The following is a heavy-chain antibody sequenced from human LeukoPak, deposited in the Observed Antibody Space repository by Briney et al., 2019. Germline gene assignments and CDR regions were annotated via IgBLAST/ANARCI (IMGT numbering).Heavy chain of an antibody. CDR3: AADYSHYDSSGYYIDAFDI. V-gene: IGHV1-58*02. CDR1: GFTFTSSA. J-gene: IGHJ3*02. Sequence: ASVKVSCKASGFTFTSSAMQWVRQARGQRLEWRGWIVVGSGNTNYAQKFQERVTITRDMSTSTAYMELSSLRSEDTAVCYCAADYSHYDSSGYYIDAFDIWGQGTMVTVSS. CDR2: IVVGSGNT. D-gene: IGHD3-22*01.